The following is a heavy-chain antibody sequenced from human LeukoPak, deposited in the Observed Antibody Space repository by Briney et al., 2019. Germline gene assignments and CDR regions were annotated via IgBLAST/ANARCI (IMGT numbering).Heavy chain of an antibody. Sequence: QPGGSLRLSCAASGFTVSSNYMSWVRQAPGKGLEWLSIIYSGGNTYYADSGKGRFTISRDNSKNTVFLQMNSLRAEDTAVYYCAKTFSRFTGAFDIWGQGTMVTVSS. D-gene: IGHD2-8*02. CDR3: AKTFSRFTGAFDI. CDR1: GFTVSSNY. V-gene: IGHV3-66*01. J-gene: IGHJ3*02. CDR2: IYSGGNT.